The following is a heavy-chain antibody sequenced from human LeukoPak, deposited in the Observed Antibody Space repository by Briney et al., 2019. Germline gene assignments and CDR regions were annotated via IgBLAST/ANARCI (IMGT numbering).Heavy chain of an antibody. V-gene: IGHV3-23*01. D-gene: IGHD2-21*02. CDR3: AKAPVFSDYYFDY. CDR1: GFTFSDYY. J-gene: IGHJ4*02. CDR2: ISGSGGST. Sequence: GGSLRLSCAASGFTFSDYYMSWIRQAPGKGLEWVSAISGSGGSTYYADSVKGRFTISRDNSKNTLYLQMNSLRAEDTAVYYCAKAPVFSDYYFDYWGQGTLVTVSS.